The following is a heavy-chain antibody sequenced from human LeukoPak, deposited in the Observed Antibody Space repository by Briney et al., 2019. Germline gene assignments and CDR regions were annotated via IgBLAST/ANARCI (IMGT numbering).Heavy chain of an antibody. CDR1: GYSFTSYW. CDR3: ARTLNYYDSSGRNYYYYYGMDV. V-gene: IGHV5-51*01. Sequence: GESLKISCKGSGYSFTSYWIGWVRQMPGKGLEWMGVIYPGDSDTRYSPSFQGQVTISADKSISTAYLQWSSLKASDTAMYYCARTLNYYDSSGRNYYYYYGMDVWGQGTTVTVSS. J-gene: IGHJ6*02. CDR2: IYPGDSDT. D-gene: IGHD3-22*01.